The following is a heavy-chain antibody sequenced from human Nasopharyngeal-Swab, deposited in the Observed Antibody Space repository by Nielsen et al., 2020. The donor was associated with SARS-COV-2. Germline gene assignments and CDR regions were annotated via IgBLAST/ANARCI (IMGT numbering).Heavy chain of an antibody. Sequence: GGSLRLSCTASGFTFGDYAMSWFRQAPGKGLEWVGFIRSKAYGGTTEYAASVKGRFTISRDDSKSIAYLQMNSLKTEDTAVYYCTKVSGHWYFDLWGRGTLVTVSS. CDR2: IRSKAYGGTT. J-gene: IGHJ2*01. CDR1: GFTFGDYA. V-gene: IGHV3-49*03. CDR3: TKVSGHWYFDL.